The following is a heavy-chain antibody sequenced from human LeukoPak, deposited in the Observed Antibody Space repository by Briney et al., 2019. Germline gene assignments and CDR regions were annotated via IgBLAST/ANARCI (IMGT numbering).Heavy chain of an antibody. D-gene: IGHD3-10*01. CDR2: LSYNMHS. CDR1: GASVSSTSYY. J-gene: IGHJ6*04. V-gene: IGHV4-61*01. CDR3: ARLWFGEYYYDYGMDV. Sequence: SEMLTLTCTVSGASVSSTSYYWSWIRQPPGKGLEWVGFLSYNMHSDYNPSLKSRVTISVDTSKNQFSLKLSSVTAADTAVYYCARLWFGEYYYDYGMDVRGAGNTGTVSS.